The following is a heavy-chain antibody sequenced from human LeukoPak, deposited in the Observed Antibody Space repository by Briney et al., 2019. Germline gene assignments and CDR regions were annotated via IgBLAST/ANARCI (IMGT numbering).Heavy chain of an antibody. V-gene: IGHV3-30*19. CDR3: ARLASTVTSPLDY. D-gene: IGHD4-11*01. CDR1: GFTFGSYG. Sequence: GGSLRLSCAASGFTFGSYGMHWVRQAPGKGLEWVALIPWHGNNPYYADSVQGRFTISRDSSRNTLYLQMNSLRTEDTAEYYCARLASTVTSPLDYWGQGTLVTVSS. CDR2: IPWHGNNP. J-gene: IGHJ4*02.